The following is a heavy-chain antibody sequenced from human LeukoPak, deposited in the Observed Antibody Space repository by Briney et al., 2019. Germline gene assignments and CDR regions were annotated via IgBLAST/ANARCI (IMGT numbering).Heavy chain of an antibody. V-gene: IGHV3-21*01. Sequence: GGSLRLSCAASGFTLSDYNIDWVRQAPGKGLEWVSSISSSSSYIYYADSVKGRFTISRDNAKNSLYLQMNSLRAEDTAVYYCARESYGSGSYYNSGNFDYWGQGTLVTVSS. D-gene: IGHD3-10*01. CDR2: ISSSSSYI. J-gene: IGHJ4*02. CDR1: GFTLSDYN. CDR3: ARESYGSGSYYNSGNFDY.